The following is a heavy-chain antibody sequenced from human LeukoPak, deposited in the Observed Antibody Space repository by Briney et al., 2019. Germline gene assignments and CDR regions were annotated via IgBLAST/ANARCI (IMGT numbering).Heavy chain of an antibody. CDR1: GGSFSGYY. J-gene: IGHJ4*02. V-gene: IGHV4-34*09. Sequence: PSETLSLTCAVYGGSFSGYYWSWIRQPPGKGLEWIGEINHSGSTNYNPSLKSRLSMSVDTSKNQFSLKLNSVTVADTAVYYCARTAGGKDHDFWGQGTLVTVSS. CDR3: ARTAGGKDHDF. CDR2: INHSGST. D-gene: IGHD6-13*01.